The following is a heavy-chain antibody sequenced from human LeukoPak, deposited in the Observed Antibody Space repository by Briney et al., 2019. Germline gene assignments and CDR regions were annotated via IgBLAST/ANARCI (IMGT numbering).Heavy chain of an antibody. Sequence: GRSLRLSCAASGFTFDDYAMHWVRQAPGKGLEWVSGISWNSGSIGYADSVKGRFTISRDNAKNSLYLQMNSLRAEDTALYYCAKVGRRLLEWLFLDYWGQGTLVTVSS. J-gene: IGHJ4*02. CDR2: ISWNSGSI. D-gene: IGHD3-3*01. CDR3: AKVGRRLLEWLFLDY. CDR1: GFTFDDYA. V-gene: IGHV3-9*01.